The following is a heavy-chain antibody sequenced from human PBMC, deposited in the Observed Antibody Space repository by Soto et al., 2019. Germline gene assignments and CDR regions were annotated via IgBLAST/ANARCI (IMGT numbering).Heavy chain of an antibody. CDR2: IHFDGSTT. D-gene: IGHD6-19*01. V-gene: IGHV3-74*01. Sequence: PGGSLRLSCAASGFTFSSYWLHWVRQVPGKGLVWVSRIHFDGSTTHYADSVKGRFTISRDNAKNTLSLQMNSLRAEDTAMYYCARDAYISGYYQFDYWGQGTLVTLSS. CDR1: GFTFSSYW. J-gene: IGHJ4*02. CDR3: ARDAYISGYYQFDY.